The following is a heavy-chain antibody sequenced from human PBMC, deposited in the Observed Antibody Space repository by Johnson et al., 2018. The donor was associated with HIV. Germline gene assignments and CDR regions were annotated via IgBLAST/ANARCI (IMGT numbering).Heavy chain of an antibody. J-gene: IGHJ3*02. D-gene: IGHD5-24*01. V-gene: IGHV3-11*04. CDR3: AREMAWEDAFDI. CDR1: GFTFSDYY. CDR2: ISSSGTAK. Sequence: VQLVESGGGLVKPGGSLRLSCAASGFTFSDYYMNWMRQAPGKGLEWLSYISSSGTAKYYADSVKGRFTISRDNAKNSLYLQMNSMRAEDTAVYYCAREMAWEDAFDIWGQGTMVTVSS.